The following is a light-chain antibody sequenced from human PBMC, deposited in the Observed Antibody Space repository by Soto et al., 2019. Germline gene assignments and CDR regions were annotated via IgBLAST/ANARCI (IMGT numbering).Light chain of an antibody. Sequence: DIQMTQSPSSVSVSVGDRVIITCRASQAFSNLLAWYQQKPGKAPKLLIYGASTLQGGVPSRFSGSESGTDFTLTISSVQPEDFAVYYCHQYGSSLLTFGGGTKVEIK. J-gene: IGKJ4*01. CDR1: QAFSNL. V-gene: IGKV1-12*01. CDR3: HQYGSSLLT. CDR2: GAS.